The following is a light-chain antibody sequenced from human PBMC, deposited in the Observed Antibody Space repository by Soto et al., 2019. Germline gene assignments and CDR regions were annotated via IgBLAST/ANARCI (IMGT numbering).Light chain of an antibody. Sequence: SYELMQEPALSVSPGQTASVICSGDKLGEKYVSWYQQRPGQSPLLVIYEDVKRPSGIPERFSGSNSGNTATLTISGAQPMDEADYYCQVWDIRAVIFGGGTKVT. V-gene: IGLV3-1*01. CDR2: EDV. J-gene: IGLJ2*01. CDR3: QVWDIRAVI. CDR1: KLGEKY.